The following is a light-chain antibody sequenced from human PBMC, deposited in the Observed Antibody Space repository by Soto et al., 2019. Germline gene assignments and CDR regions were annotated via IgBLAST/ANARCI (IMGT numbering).Light chain of an antibody. V-gene: IGKV3-15*01. Sequence: FMTHSPATLSVSPGERATLSCRASQNIMSDLAWYQQKHGQAPRLLMYGASIRSTGIPARFTGIGSGTDSNLTISSLQYEDIEIYYCQKYIKWKFGQGNXVDI. CDR3: QKYIKWK. CDR2: GAS. CDR1: QNIMSD. J-gene: IGKJ1*01.